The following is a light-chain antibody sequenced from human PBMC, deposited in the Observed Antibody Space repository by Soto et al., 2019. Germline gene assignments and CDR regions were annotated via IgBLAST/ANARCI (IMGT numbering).Light chain of an antibody. CDR1: SSDVGGYNF. Sequence: QSALPQPASVSGSPGQSIAISCTGTSSDVGGYNFVSWYQHHPGKAPKLLIYDVTYRPSGVSDRFSASKSGNTASLTISGLQTEDEADYYCSSHTSSRTLVFGTGTKVTVL. J-gene: IGLJ1*01. CDR3: SSHTSSRTLV. CDR2: DVT. V-gene: IGLV2-14*03.